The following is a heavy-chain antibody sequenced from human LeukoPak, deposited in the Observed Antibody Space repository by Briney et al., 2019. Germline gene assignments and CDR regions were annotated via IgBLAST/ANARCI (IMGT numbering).Heavy chain of an antibody. D-gene: IGHD3-22*01. V-gene: IGHV3-66*01. J-gene: IGHJ5*02. CDR2: IYSGGST. CDR3: ARVAWEREYYYDSSGYASYNWFDP. Sequence: GGSLRLSCAASGFTVGSNYMSWVRQAPGKGLEWVSVIYSGGSTYYADSVKGRFTISRDNSKNTLYLQMNSLRAEDTAVYYCARVAWEREYYYDSSGYASYNWFDPWGQGTLVTVSS. CDR1: GFTVGSNY.